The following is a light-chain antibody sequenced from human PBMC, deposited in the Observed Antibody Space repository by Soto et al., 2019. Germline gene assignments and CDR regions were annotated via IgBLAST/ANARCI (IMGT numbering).Light chain of an antibody. CDR2: TAS. Sequence: DIQLTQSPSFLSASVGDRVTITCRASQGISRSVAWYQQKPGKAPKLLIYTASTSQSGVPSRFSGSESGTDFTLTISSLQPEDFATYYCQHLNTYPRTFGQGTKVDIK. CDR1: QGISRS. J-gene: IGKJ1*01. V-gene: IGKV1-9*01. CDR3: QHLNTYPRT.